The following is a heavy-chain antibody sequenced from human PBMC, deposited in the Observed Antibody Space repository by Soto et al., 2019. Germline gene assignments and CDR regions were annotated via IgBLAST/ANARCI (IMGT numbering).Heavy chain of an antibody. CDR2: IIPIFGTA. CDR3: ARGESSGYYNAFDI. V-gene: IGHV1-69*13. Sequence: SVKVSCKASGGTFSSYAISWVRQAPGQGLEWMGGIIPIFGTANYAQKFHGRVTITADESTSTAYMELSSLRSEDTDVYYCARGESSGYYNAFDIWGQGTMVTVSS. CDR1: GGTFSSYA. D-gene: IGHD3-22*01. J-gene: IGHJ3*02.